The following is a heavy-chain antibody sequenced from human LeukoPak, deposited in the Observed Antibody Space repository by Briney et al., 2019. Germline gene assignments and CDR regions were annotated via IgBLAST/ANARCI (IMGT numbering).Heavy chain of an antibody. D-gene: IGHD3-16*02. J-gene: IGHJ4*02. CDR2: IYHSGST. V-gene: IGHV4-4*02. CDR1: GGSISSSNW. CDR3: ASRRLGELSLYRMYYYYFDY. Sequence: SETLSLTCAVSGGSISSSNWWSWVRQPPGKGLEWIGEIYHSGSTNYNPSLKSRVTISEDTSKNQFSLKLSSVTAADTAVYYCASRRLGELSLYRMYYYYFDYWGQGTLVTVSS.